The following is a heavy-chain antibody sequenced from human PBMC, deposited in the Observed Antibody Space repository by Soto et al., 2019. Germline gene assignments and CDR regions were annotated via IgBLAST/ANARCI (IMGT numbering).Heavy chain of an antibody. CDR1: GYTFTGYY. V-gene: IGHV1-2*04. CDR2: INPNSGGT. J-gene: IGHJ6*02. Sequence: ASVKVSCKASGYTFTGYYMHWVRQAPGQGLEWMGWINPNSGGTNYAQKFQGWVTMTRDTSISTASMELSRLRSDDTAVYYCARGAVTTFGLHYYGMDVWGQGTTVAVSS. D-gene: IGHD4-4*01. CDR3: ARGAVTTFGLHYYGMDV.